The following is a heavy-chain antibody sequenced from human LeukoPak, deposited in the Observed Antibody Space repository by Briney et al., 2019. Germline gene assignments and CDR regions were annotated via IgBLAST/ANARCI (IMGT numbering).Heavy chain of an antibody. Sequence: GGSLRLSCAASGFTFSSYSMNWVRQAPGKGLEWVSSISSSSSYIYYADSVKGRFTISRDNAKNSLYLQMNSLRAEDTAVYYCARDVRIPAAPFDYWGQGTLVTVSS. CDR1: GFTFSSYS. CDR2: ISSSSSYI. J-gene: IGHJ4*02. D-gene: IGHD2-2*01. CDR3: ARDVRIPAAPFDY. V-gene: IGHV3-21*01.